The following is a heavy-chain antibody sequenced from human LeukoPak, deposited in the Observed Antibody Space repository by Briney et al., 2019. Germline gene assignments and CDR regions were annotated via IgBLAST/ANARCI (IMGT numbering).Heavy chain of an antibody. V-gene: IGHV3-33*01. CDR2: IWYDGSNK. D-gene: IGHD4-17*01. CDR3: AREFTTVTTQFLFDP. Sequence: PGRSLRLSCAASGFTFSIYGMHWVRQAPGKGLEWVAVIWYDGSNKYYADSVKGRFTISRDNSKNTLYLQMNSLRAEDTAVYYCAREFTTVTTQFLFDPWGQGTLVTVSS. J-gene: IGHJ5*02. CDR1: GFTFSIYG.